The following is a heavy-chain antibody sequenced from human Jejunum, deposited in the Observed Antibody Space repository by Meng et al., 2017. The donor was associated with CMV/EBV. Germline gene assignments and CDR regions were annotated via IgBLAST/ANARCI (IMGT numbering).Heavy chain of an antibody. J-gene: IGHJ4*02. V-gene: IGHV4-4*07. CDR2: IYSSGST. Sequence: QVQVPESGAGLVKPSEALSLPCTVSRDAFSSNFWSWIRQPAGKGLEWIGRIYSSGSTFYNPSLKSRVTMSVDTSKNQFSLSLASVTAADTAIYFCAREESVGIAVTGTFDYWGQGSLVTVSS. CDR1: RDAFSSNF. D-gene: IGHD6-19*01. CDR3: AREESVGIAVTGTFDY.